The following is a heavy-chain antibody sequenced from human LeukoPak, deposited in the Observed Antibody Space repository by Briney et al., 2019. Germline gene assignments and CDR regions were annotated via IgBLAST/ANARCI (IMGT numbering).Heavy chain of an antibody. CDR2: INPNSGGI. CDR3: ARVDYYDSSGYSTPWEYFQH. D-gene: IGHD3-22*01. V-gene: IGHV1-2*02. CDR1: GYTVTGYY. Sequence: ASVKGSCKASGYTVTGYYMHWGRQAPGQGLEWMGWINPNSGGINYAQKFQGSVTMTRDKPISTAYMELRRLRSDDTAVYYCARVDYYDSSGYSTPWEYFQHWGQGTLVTVSS. J-gene: IGHJ1*01.